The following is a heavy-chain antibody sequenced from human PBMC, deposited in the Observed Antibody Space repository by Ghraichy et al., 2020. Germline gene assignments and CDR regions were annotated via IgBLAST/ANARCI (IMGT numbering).Heavy chain of an antibody. Sequence: ASVKVSCKASGYTFTTYAIHWVRQAPGQRLEWMGWINAGNGNTKYSQNFQARVTFTRDTSATTAYMELSGLRSEDTAVYYCARDLGRTNWFDPWDQGTLVTVSS. CDR2: INAGNGNT. CDR3: ARDLGRTNWFDP. J-gene: IGHJ5*02. V-gene: IGHV1-3*01. CDR1: GYTFTTYA. D-gene: IGHD3-16*01.